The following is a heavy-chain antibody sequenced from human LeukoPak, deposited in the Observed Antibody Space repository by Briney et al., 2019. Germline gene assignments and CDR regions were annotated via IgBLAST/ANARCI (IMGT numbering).Heavy chain of an antibody. J-gene: IGHJ4*02. CDR1: GFTFSSYG. CDR3: AKGGLGNYVVPIDY. V-gene: IGHV3-30*02. CDR2: IQYDGSNK. D-gene: IGHD1-7*01. Sequence: PGGSLRLSCAASGFTFSSYGMHWVRQAPGKGLEWVAFIQYDGSNKYYADSVKGRFTISRDNSKNTLYLQMNSLRAEDTAVYYCAKGGLGNYVVPIDYWGQGTLVTVSS.